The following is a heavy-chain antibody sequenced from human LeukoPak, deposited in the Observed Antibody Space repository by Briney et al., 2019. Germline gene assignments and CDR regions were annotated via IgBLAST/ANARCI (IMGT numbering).Heavy chain of an antibody. CDR3: ARGRWLVF. V-gene: IGHV3-7*01. J-gene: IGHJ4*02. CDR2: IKQDGSEK. Sequence: GGSLRLSCAASGFTFSNSWMSWVRQAPGMGLEFVANIKQDGSEKYYVDSVKGRFTISRDNAKNSFYLQMDGLRAEDTAVYYCARGRWLVFRGQGTLVTVSS. D-gene: IGHD6-19*01. CDR1: GFTFSNSW.